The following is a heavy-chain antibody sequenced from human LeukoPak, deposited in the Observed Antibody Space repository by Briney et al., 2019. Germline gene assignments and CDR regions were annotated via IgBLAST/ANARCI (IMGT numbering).Heavy chain of an antibody. CDR1: GGSISSGTYY. Sequence: SQTLSLTCTVSGGSISSGTYYLSWIRQSAGKGLEWIGLVYPSGGTNYNPSLKSRLTISIDPSKNQFSLNLSSVTAADTAVYYCATGGAPDCSVGTCYSLDSWGQGTLVTVSS. D-gene: IGHD2-15*01. CDR2: VYPSGGT. V-gene: IGHV4-61*02. J-gene: IGHJ4*02. CDR3: ATGGAPDCSVGTCYSLDS.